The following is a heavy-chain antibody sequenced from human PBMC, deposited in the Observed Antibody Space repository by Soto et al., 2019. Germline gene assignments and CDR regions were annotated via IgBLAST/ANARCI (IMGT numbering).Heavy chain of an antibody. CDR2: INPNSGGT. D-gene: IGHD4-17*01. Sequence: ASVKVSCKASGYTFTGYYMHWVRQAPGQGLEWMGWINPNSGGTNYAQKFQGWVTMTRDTSISTAYMELSRLRSDDTAVYYCARDDGGDYYYFDYWGQGTLVTVSS. V-gene: IGHV1-2*04. CDR3: ARDDGGDYYYFDY. CDR1: GYTFTGYY. J-gene: IGHJ4*02.